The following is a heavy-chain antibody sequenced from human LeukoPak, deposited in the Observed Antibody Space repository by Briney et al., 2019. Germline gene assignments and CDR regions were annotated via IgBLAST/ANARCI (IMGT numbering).Heavy chain of an antibody. CDR2: IIPILGIA. J-gene: IGHJ6*02. D-gene: IGHD5-12*01. CDR1: GGTFSSYA. CDR3: ARNPYSGYDPYYYYGMDV. V-gene: IGHV1-69*04. Sequence: GASVKVSCKASGGTFSSYAISWVQQAPGLGLEWMGRIIPILGIANYAQKFQGRVTITADKSTSTAYMELSSLRSEDTAVYYCARNPYSGYDPYYYYGMDVWGQGTTVTVSS.